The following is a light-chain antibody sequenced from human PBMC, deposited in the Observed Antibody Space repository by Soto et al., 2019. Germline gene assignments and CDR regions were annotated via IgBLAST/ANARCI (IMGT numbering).Light chain of an antibody. Sequence: DIQMTQSPSSLSASVGDRVTITCQASQGISNYLNWYQQKPGKAPKLLIYDASNLETGVPSRFSGSGSRTDFTFTISRLQPEDIATYYCQQYDNLPRTFGQGTKLEIK. CDR3: QQYDNLPRT. J-gene: IGKJ2*01. V-gene: IGKV1-33*01. CDR1: QGISNY. CDR2: DAS.